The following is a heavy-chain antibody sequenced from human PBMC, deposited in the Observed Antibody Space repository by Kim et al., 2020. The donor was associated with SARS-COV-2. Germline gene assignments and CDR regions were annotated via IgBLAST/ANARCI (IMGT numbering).Heavy chain of an antibody. CDR2: INHSGST. Sequence: SETLSLTCAVYGGSFSGYYWSWIRQPPGKGLEWIGEINHSGSTNYNPSLKIRVTISVDTSKNQFSLKLSSVTAADTAVYYCARVRGYSYGPFDYWGQGTLVTVSS. D-gene: IGHD5-18*01. J-gene: IGHJ4*02. CDR1: GGSFSGYY. CDR3: ARVRGYSYGPFDY. V-gene: IGHV4-34*01.